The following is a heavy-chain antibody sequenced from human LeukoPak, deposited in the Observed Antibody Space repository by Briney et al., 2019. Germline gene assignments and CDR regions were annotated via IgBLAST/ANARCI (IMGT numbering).Heavy chain of an antibody. CDR2: ISDGSRDT. CDR1: GFTFSSFT. Sequence: GGSLRLSCATSGFTFSSFTMNWVRQAPGKGLEWVSTISDGSRDTHYAGSVKGRFTISRDDSQNIVYLQMDSLRAEDTALYYCTTRLRNHFDYWGEGTQVTVSS. CDR3: TTRLRNHFDY. J-gene: IGHJ4*02. D-gene: IGHD5-12*01. V-gene: IGHV3-23*01.